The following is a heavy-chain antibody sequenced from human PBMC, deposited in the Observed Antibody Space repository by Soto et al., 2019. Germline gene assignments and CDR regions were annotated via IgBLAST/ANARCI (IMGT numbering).Heavy chain of an antibody. J-gene: IGHJ6*03. V-gene: IGHV3-21*01. D-gene: IGHD6-6*01. CDR3: VRDSGEQLVRGGFYYYYMDV. CDR2: ILSSGGSI. Sequence: EVQLVESGGGLVKPGGSLRLSCAASGVTFSSFSFNWVRQAPGKGLEWVSFILSSGGSIYDADSVKGRFTISRDNAKNSVYRQMNRLKDEDTAVYYCVRDSGEQLVRGGFYYYYMDVWGKGTTVTVSS. CDR1: GVTFSSFS.